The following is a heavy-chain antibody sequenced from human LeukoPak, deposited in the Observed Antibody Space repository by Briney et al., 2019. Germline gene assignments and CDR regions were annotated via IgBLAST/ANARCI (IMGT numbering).Heavy chain of an antibody. CDR1: GFTFSNYN. Sequence: GGSLRLSCAASGFTFSNYNINWVRQAPGKGLEWVSCISSRGSYIYYADSVKGRFTISRDNADTSLYLQMNSLRAEDTAVYYCMKDGRVASAINRPTYYYGMDVWGQGTTVIVSS. CDR3: MKDGRVASAINRPTYYYGMDV. D-gene: IGHD5-18*01. CDR2: ISSRGSYI. V-gene: IGHV3-21*01. J-gene: IGHJ6*02.